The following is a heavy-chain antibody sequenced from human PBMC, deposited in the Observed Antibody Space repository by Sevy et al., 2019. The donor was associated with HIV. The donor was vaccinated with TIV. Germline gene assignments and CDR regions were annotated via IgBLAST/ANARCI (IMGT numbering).Heavy chain of an antibody. J-gene: IGHJ4*02. CDR1: GFSVSSNY. Sequence: GGSLRLSCAASGFSVSSNYMSWVRQAPGKGLEWVSLMYSSGRTYYGDSVKSRSNISKDDYKNTLYLQTNGVRAEDTARYYCTRVHSGGYPFDYWGQGSLVTVSS. CDR3: TRVHSGGYPFDY. CDR2: MYSSGRT. D-gene: IGHD3-22*01. V-gene: IGHV3-53*01.